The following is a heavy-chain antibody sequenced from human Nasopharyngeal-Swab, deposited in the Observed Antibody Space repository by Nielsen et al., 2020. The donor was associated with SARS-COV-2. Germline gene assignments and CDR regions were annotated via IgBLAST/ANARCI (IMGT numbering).Heavy chain of an antibody. J-gene: IGHJ4*02. D-gene: IGHD3-10*01. V-gene: IGHV3-30-3*01. CDR3: ASLYGSGSYYKSGFDY. CDR2: ISYDGSNK. CDR1: GFTFSSYA. Sequence: SLKISCAASGFTFSSYAMHWVRQAPGKGLEWVAVISYDGSNKYYADSVKGRFTISRDNSKNTLYLQMNSLRAEDTAVYYCASLYGSGSYYKSGFDYWGQGTLVTVSS.